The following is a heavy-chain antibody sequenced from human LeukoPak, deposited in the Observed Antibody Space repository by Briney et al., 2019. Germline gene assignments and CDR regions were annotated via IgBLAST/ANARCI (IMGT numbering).Heavy chain of an antibody. D-gene: IGHD5-18*01. V-gene: IGHV4-4*07. CDR1: GGSISSYY. CDR2: IYSSGST. Sequence: SETLSLTCTVSGGSISSYYWSWIRQPAGKGLEWIGRIYSSGSTNYNPSLKSRVTMSVDTSKNQFSLKLSSVTAADTAVYYCARGLWIQFRFDPWGQGTLVTVSS. CDR3: ARGLWIQFRFDP. J-gene: IGHJ5*02.